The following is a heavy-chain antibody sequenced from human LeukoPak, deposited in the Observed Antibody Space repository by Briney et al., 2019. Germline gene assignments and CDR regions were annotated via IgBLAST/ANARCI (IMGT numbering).Heavy chain of an antibody. CDR2: IRYDGSNK. V-gene: IGHV3-30*02. CDR3: AKEPGRPKTAHFDY. CDR1: GFTFSSYG. D-gene: IGHD6-6*01. J-gene: IGHJ4*02. Sequence: GGSLRLSCAASGFTFSSYGMHWVRQAPGKGLEWVAFIRYDGSNKYYADSVKGRFTISRDNSKNTLYLRMNSLRAEDTAVYYCAKEPGRPKTAHFDYWGQGTLVTVSS.